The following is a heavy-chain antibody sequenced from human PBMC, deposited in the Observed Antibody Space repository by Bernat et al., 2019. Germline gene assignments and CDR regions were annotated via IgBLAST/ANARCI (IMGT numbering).Heavy chain of an antibody. CDR2: INPSGGST. D-gene: IGHD1-1*01. Sequence: QVQLVQSGAEVKKPGASVKVSCKASGYTFTSYYMHWVRQAPGQGLEWMGIINPSGGSTSYAQKFQGRVTMTRDTSTSTVYMELSSLRSEDTAVYYCAREGNWNDGFYYYYYMDVWGKGTTVTVSS. CDR1: GYTFTSYY. CDR3: AREGNWNDGFYYYYYMDV. V-gene: IGHV1-46*01. J-gene: IGHJ6*03.